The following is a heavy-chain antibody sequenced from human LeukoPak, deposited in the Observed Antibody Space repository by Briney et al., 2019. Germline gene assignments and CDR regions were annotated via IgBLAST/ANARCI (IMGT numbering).Heavy chain of an antibody. CDR2: INWNGGST. CDR1: GFTFDDYG. Sequence: RPGGSLRLSCAASGFTFDDYGTSWVRQAPGKGLEWVSGINWNGGSTGYADSVKGRFTISRDNAKNSLYLQMNSLRAEDTAVYYCARENYDFWSGSAANYWGQGTLVTVSS. V-gene: IGHV3-20*04. CDR3: ARENYDFWSGSAANY. D-gene: IGHD3-3*01. J-gene: IGHJ4*02.